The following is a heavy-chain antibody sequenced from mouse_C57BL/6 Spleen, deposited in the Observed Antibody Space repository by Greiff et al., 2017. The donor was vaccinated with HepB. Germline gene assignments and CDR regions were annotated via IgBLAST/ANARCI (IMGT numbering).Heavy chain of an antibody. D-gene: IGHD1-1*01. V-gene: IGHV10-1*01. Sequence: GGGLVQPKGSLKLSCAASGFSFNTYAMNWVRQAPGKGLEWVARIRSKSNNYATYYADSVKDRFTISRDDSESMLYLQMNNLKTEDTAMYYCVSGSSYTWFAYWGQGTLVTVSA. J-gene: IGHJ3*01. CDR1: GFSFNTYA. CDR3: VSGSSYTWFAY. CDR2: IRSKSNNYAT.